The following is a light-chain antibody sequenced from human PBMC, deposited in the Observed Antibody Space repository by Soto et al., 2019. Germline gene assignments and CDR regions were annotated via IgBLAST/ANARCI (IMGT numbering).Light chain of an antibody. J-gene: IGKJ4*01. Sequence: AIRMTQSPSSLSAEIGDRVIITCRASQAISSYIAWYQQKPGEAPKFLIYAASALQSGVPSRFSGSGSGTDFTLTIDDLQSEDFATYYCQQYYSYPALTFGGGTKVEIK. CDR1: QAISSY. CDR2: AAS. CDR3: QQYYSYPALT. V-gene: IGKV1-8*01.